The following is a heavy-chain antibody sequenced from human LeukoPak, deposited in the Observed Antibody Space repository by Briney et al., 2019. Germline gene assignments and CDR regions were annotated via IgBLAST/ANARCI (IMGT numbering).Heavy chain of an antibody. CDR3: ARDGVKYYDFWSGYYGYYFDY. J-gene: IGHJ4*02. CDR1: GFTFSSYS. CDR2: ISSSSSYI. V-gene: IGHV3-21*01. D-gene: IGHD3-3*01. Sequence: GGSLRLSCAASGFTFSSYSMNWVRQAPGKGLEWVSSISSSSSYIYYADSVKGRFTISRDNAKNSLYLQMNSLRAEDTAVYYCARDGVKYYDFWSGYYGYYFDYWGREPWSPSPQ.